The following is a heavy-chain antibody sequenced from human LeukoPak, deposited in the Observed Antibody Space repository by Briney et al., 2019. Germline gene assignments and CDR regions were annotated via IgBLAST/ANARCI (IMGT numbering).Heavy chain of an antibody. J-gene: IGHJ4*02. Sequence: ASVKVSCKASGYTFTGYYMHWVRQAPGQGLEWMGWINPNSGGTNYAQKFQGRVTMTTDTSTSTAYMELRSLRSDDTAVYYCARAQPGYSGYDFVYWGQGTLVTVSS. CDR2: INPNSGGT. V-gene: IGHV1-2*02. CDR3: ARAQPGYSGYDFVY. D-gene: IGHD5-12*01. CDR1: GYTFTGYY.